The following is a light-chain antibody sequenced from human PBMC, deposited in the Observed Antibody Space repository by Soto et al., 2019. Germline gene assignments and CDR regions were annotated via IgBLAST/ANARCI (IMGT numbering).Light chain of an antibody. CDR1: QSVSSSY. CDR3: QQFGSSPQT. Sequence: EIVLTQSPGTLSLSPGERATPSCGASQSVSSSYLAWYQQKPGQAPRLLIYGASSRATGIPDRFSGSGSGTDFTLTISRLEPEDFAVYYCQQFGSSPQTFGQGTKVDIK. CDR2: GAS. V-gene: IGKV3-20*01. J-gene: IGKJ1*01.